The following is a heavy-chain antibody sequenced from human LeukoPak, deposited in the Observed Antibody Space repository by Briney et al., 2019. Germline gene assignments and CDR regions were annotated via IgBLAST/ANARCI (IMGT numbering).Heavy chain of an antibody. CDR3: AGERADVEVYSGMDV. CDR2: VIPMFGTT. CDR1: GGIFSNYV. V-gene: IGHV1-69*13. D-gene: IGHD2-21*01. Sequence: SVKVSCKASGGIFSNYVITWVRQAPGQGLQWMGGVIPMFGTTNYAREFQDRVTMSADESTNIAHMELRSLTSEDTAVYYCAGERADVEVYSGMDVWGQGTTVTVSS. J-gene: IGHJ6*02.